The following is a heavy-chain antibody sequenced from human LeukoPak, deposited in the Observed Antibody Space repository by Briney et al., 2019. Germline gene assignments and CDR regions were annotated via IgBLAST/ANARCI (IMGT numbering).Heavy chain of an antibody. V-gene: IGHV1-18*01. J-gene: IGHJ5*02. D-gene: IGHD6-6*01. Sequence: ASVKVSCKASGYTFTSYGISWVRQAPGQGLECLGWISAYNGNTNYAQKLQGRVTMTTDTSTSTAYMELRSLRSDDTAVYYCARDLAARPTNWFDPWGQGTLVTVSS. CDR3: ARDLAARPTNWFDP. CDR2: ISAYNGNT. CDR1: GYTFTSYG.